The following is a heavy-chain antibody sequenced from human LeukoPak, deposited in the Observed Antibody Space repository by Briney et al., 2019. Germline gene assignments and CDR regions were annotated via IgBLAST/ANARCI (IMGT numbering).Heavy chain of an antibody. D-gene: IGHD1-26*01. CDR1: GFTFSSYS. J-gene: IGHJ3*02. V-gene: IGHV3-21*01. Sequence: PGGSLRLSCAASGFTFSSYSMNWVRQAPGKGLEWVSSISSSSSYIYYADSVKGRFTISRDNAKNSLYLQMNSLRAEDTAVYYCARIVGAFHAFDIWGQGTMVTVSS. CDR3: ARIVGAFHAFDI. CDR2: ISSSSSYI.